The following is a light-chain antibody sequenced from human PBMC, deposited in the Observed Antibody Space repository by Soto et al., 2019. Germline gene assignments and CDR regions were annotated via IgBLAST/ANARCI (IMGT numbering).Light chain of an antibody. J-gene: IGKJ1*01. V-gene: IGKV3-20*01. Sequence: EIVMTQSPVTLSVSPGERATLSCRASQSVSSDLAWYHQKPGQAPRLLIYGASSRAIGIPDRFSGSGSGTDFTLTISRLEPEDFAVYYCHQYGSSHTFGQGTKVDI. CDR2: GAS. CDR3: HQYGSSHT. CDR1: QSVSSD.